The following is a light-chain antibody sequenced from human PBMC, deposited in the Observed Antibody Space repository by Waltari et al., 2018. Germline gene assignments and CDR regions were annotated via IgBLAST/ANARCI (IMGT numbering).Light chain of an antibody. CDR3: QQSYSRPPT. J-gene: IGKJ2*01. V-gene: IGKV1-39*01. CDR1: ENIANY. Sequence: DIQMTQAPSSLSASIGDRVIITCRASENIANYVSWYRQKPGTAPELLIYRISSLQSGVPSRFSGGGSGTDFTLTISRLHPEDFATYICQQSYSRPPTFGQGTKVEIK. CDR2: RIS.